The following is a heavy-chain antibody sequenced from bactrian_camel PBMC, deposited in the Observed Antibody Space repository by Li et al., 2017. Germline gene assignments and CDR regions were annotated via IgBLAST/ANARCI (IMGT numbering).Heavy chain of an antibody. Sequence: DVQLVESGGGSVQPGGSLRISCTASGFTFSAVYMFWVRQAPGKGLEWVSRITRDGGATYYADSVKGRSTISRDNAENTVYLQLNSLKTEDGAMYYCAQETYGTPAYWGQGTQVTVS. J-gene: IGHJ4*01. CDR1: GFTFSAVY. V-gene: IGHV3S40*01. CDR3: AQETYGTPAY. D-gene: IGHD2*01. CDR2: ITRDGGAT.